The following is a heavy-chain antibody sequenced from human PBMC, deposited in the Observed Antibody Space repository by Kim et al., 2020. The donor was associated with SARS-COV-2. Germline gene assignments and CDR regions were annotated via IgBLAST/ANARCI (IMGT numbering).Heavy chain of an antibody. D-gene: IGHD3-22*01. CDR3: ARDIRHVRYYDSSGFAFDI. CDR1: GFTFSSYS. V-gene: IGHV3-21*01. J-gene: IGHJ3*02. Sequence: GGSLRLSCAASGFTFSSYSMNWVRQAPGKGLEWVSSISSSSSYIYYADSVKGRFTISRDNAKNSLYLQMNSLRAEDTAVYYCARDIRHVRYYDSSGFAFDIWGQGTMVTVSS. CDR2: ISSSSSYI.